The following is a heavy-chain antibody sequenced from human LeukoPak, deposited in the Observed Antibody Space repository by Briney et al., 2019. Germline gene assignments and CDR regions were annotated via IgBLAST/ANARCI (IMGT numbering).Heavy chain of an antibody. D-gene: IGHD5-18*01. V-gene: IGHV3-21*06. CDR2: ITSSSSYT. CDR1: GFTFSTYN. Sequence: GGSLRLSCAASGFTFSTYNMNWVRQAPGKGLEWVSSITSSSSYTFYADSVKGRFTISRDNAKNSMYLQMTSLRAEDTAVYYCARDRREIQVWPREYYYNYMDVWGKGTTVTISS. J-gene: IGHJ6*03. CDR3: ARDRREIQVWPREYYYNYMDV.